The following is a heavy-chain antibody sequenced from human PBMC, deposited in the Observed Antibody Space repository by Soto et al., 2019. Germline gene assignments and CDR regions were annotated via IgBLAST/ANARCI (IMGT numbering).Heavy chain of an antibody. V-gene: IGHV5-51*01. D-gene: IGHD3-16*01. J-gene: IGHJ2*01. CDR1: GYSFTSYW. CDR3: ARHPVRGSRYWYVDL. Sequence: GESLKISCKGSGYSFTSYWIGWVSQMHGKGLEWMGIMYPADSDIRYSPSFQGQVIISADKSISTAYLQWSSLKASDTAMYCGARHPVRGSRYWYVDLWGRGTLVTVSS. CDR2: MYPADSDI.